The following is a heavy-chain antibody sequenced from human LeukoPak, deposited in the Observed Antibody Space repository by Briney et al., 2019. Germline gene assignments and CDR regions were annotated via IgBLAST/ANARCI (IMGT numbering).Heavy chain of an antibody. CDR1: GFTFSSYG. CDR3: AKTFLGYCSSTSCYGGPNWFDP. D-gene: IGHD2-2*01. CDR2: ISYDGSNK. J-gene: IGHJ5*02. Sequence: GRYLRLSCAASGFTFSSYGMHWVRQAPGKGLEWVAVISYDGSNKYYADSVKGRFTISRDNSKNTLYLQMNSLRAEDTAVYYCAKTFLGYCSSTSCYGGPNWFDPWGQGTLVTVSS. V-gene: IGHV3-30*18.